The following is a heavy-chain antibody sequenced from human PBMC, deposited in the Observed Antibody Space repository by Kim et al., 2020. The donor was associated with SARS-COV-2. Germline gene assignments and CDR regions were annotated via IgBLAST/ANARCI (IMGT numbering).Heavy chain of an antibody. CDR3: AKELWDDYYGMDV. J-gene: IGHJ6*02. V-gene: IGHV3-30*02. Sequence: YADCVEGRVTMSRDNSKNTLYLQLSSLRAEDTAVYYCAKELWDDYYGMDVWGQGTTVTVSS. D-gene: IGHD3-16*01.